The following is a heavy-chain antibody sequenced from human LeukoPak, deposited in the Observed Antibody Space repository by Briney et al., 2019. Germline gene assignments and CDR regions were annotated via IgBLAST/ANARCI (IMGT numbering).Heavy chain of an antibody. CDR2: KYYSGST. V-gene: IGHV4-61*01. Sequence: PSETLSLTCDVSGVSINTCCYYWTWIRQPPGKGLEWIGYKYYSGSTRYNSSLRSRLTISLDSSKNEFSLRLTSVTAADTAVYYCARGRSYGFDFDSWGPGTLVIVSS. D-gene: IGHD5-18*01. J-gene: IGHJ4*02. CDR1: GVSINTCCYY. CDR3: ARGRSYGFDFDS.